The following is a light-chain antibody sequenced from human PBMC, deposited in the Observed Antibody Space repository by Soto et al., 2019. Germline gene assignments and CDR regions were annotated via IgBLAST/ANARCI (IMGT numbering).Light chain of an antibody. CDR2: EVS. Sequence: QSALTQPASVSGSPGQSITISCTGTRTDVGGYNFVSWYQQHPGKAPKLIIYEVSNRPSGVSNRFSGSKSDNTASLTISGLQAEDAADYYCCSYVSSKTYVFGTGTKLTVL. CDR3: CSYVSSKTYV. V-gene: IGLV2-14*01. CDR1: RTDVGGYNF. J-gene: IGLJ1*01.